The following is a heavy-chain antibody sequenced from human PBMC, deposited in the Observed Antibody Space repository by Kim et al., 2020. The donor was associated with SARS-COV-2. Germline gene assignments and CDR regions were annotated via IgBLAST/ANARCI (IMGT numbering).Heavy chain of an antibody. CDR3: AKDFRSGGSC. V-gene: IGHV3-23*01. D-gene: IGHD2-15*01. CDR2: ST. Sequence: STYYADSVKGRFTISRDNSKNTLYLQMNSLRAEDTAVYYCAKDFRSGGSCWGQGTLVTVSS. J-gene: IGHJ4*02.